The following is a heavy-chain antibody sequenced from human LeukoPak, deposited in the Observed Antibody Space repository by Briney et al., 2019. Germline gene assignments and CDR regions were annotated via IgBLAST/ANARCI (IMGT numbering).Heavy chain of an antibody. CDR3: ASPSMGIGGAIDY. D-gene: IGHD1-26*01. CDR2: IYHSGST. Sequence: SETLSLTCAVSGYSISSGYYWGWIRQPPGKGLEWIGSIYHSGSTYYNPSLKSRVTKSVDTSKNQFSLKLSSVTAADTAVYYCASPSMGIGGAIDYWGQGTLVTVSS. J-gene: IGHJ4*02. CDR1: GYSISSGYY. V-gene: IGHV4-38-2*01.